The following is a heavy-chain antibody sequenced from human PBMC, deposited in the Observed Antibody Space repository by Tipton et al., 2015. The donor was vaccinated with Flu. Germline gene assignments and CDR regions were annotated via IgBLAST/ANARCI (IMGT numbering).Heavy chain of an antibody. CDR2: ISTSGNRT. D-gene: IGHD3-16*01. CDR3: ASASRYSFAFT. CDR1: GFTFSDFA. Sequence: SLRLSCAASGFTFSDFAMHWVRQAPGKGLEYVSAISTSGNRTYYANSVKGRFTISRDNSKNTLYLQMGSLRAEDMAVYYCASASRYSFAFTWGQGTLVTVSS. J-gene: IGHJ4*02. V-gene: IGHV3-64*01.